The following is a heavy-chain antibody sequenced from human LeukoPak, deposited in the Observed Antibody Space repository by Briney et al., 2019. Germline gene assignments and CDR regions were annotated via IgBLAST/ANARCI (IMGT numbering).Heavy chain of an antibody. J-gene: IGHJ4*02. CDR2: MNPNSGNT. Sequence: GASVKVSCKASGYTFTGYYMHWVRQATGQGLEWMGWMNPNSGNTGYAQKFQGRVTMTRNTSISTAYMELSSLRSEDTAVYYCARGLMVRGVMISFYWGQGTLVTVSS. D-gene: IGHD3-10*01. CDR1: GYTFTGYY. CDR3: ARGLMVRGVMISFY. V-gene: IGHV1-8*02.